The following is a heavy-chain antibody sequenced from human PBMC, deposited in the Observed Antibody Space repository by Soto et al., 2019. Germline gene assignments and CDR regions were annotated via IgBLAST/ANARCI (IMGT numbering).Heavy chain of an antibody. J-gene: IGHJ4*02. CDR1: GYTFTSYG. CDR2: ISAYNGNT. V-gene: IGHV1-18*01. D-gene: IGHD6-19*01. Sequence: ASVKVSCKASGYTFTSYGISWVRQAPGQGLEWMGWISAYNGNTNYAQKLQGRVTMTTDTSTSTAYMELRSLRSDDTAVYYCARDSGIAVAGEIDYWGQGTLVTVSS. CDR3: ARDSGIAVAGEIDY.